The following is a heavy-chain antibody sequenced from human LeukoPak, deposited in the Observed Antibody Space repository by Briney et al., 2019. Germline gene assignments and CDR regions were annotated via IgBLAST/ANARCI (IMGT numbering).Heavy chain of an antibody. D-gene: IGHD6-19*01. V-gene: IGHV1-46*01. Sequence: ASVKVSCKASGYTFTGYYMHWVRQAPGQGLEWMGIINPSGGSTSYAQKFQGRVTMTRDMSTSTVYMELSSLRSEDTAVYYCARAPRQQWLAHDAFDIWGQGTMVTVSS. CDR2: INPSGGST. CDR3: ARAPRQQWLAHDAFDI. J-gene: IGHJ3*02. CDR1: GYTFTGYY.